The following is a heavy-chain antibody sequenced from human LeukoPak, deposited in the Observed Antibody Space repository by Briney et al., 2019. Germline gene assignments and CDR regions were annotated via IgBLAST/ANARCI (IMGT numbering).Heavy chain of an antibody. CDR2: INHSGST. Sequence: PSETLSLTCAVYGGSFSGYYWSWIRQPPGKGLEWIGEINHSGSTNYNPSLKSRVTISVDTSKNQFSLKLSSVTAADTAVYYCARAASGDHRVADAFDIWGQGTMVTVSS. J-gene: IGHJ3*02. CDR1: GGSFSGYY. D-gene: IGHD2-21*01. CDR3: ARAASGDHRVADAFDI. V-gene: IGHV4-34*01.